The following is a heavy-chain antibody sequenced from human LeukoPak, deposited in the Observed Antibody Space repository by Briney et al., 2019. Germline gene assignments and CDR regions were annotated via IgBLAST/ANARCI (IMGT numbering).Heavy chain of an antibody. CDR3: ASAAMVRGVRPYYFDY. D-gene: IGHD3-10*01. J-gene: IGHJ4*02. CDR1: GGSFSVYY. V-gene: IGHV4-34*01. CDR2: INHSGST. Sequence: SETLSLTCAVYGGSFSVYYGSWIRQPPGKGREWIGEINHSGSTNYIPSIKSQVTISVDPSKNQFSLKLSSVNAADTAVYYCASAAMVRGVRPYYFDYWGQGTLVTVSS.